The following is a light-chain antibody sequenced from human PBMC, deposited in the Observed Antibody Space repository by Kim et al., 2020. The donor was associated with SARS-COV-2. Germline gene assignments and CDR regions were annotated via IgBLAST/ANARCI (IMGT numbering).Light chain of an antibody. J-gene: IGKJ1*01. CDR3: QQSYSTPWT. Sequence: ASVRDRVTITCRASQSISSYLNWYQQKPGKAPKLLIYAASSLQSGVPSRFSGHGSGTDFTLTISSLQPEDFATYYCQQSYSTPWTFGQGTKVDIK. CDR2: AAS. CDR1: QSISSY. V-gene: IGKV1-39*01.